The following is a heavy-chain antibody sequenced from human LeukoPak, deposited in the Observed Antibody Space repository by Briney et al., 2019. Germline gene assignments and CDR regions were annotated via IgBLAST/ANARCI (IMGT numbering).Heavy chain of an antibody. CDR1: GFTFSRYG. CDR3: SILYSSNY. V-gene: IGHV3-33*01. CDR2: IWEDGSNI. J-gene: IGHJ4*02. D-gene: IGHD6-13*01. Sequence: GTSLRLSCAASGFTFSRYGMHWVRQAPGKGLEWVAVIWEDGSNIYYADSVKGRFTISRDNSKNTLYLQMHSLRAEDTAVYYCSILYSSNYWGQGTLVTVSS.